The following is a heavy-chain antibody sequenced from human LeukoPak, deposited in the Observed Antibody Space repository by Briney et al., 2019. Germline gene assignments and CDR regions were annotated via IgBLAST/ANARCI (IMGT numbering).Heavy chain of an antibody. CDR2: IYYSGST. V-gene: IGHV4-39*01. D-gene: IGHD2/OR15-2a*01. CDR1: GGSISSSSYY. J-gene: IGHJ4*02. CDR3: ARHGFNTS. Sequence: PSETLSLTCTVSGGSISSSSYYWGWIRQPPGKGLEWIGSIYYSGSTYYNPYLKSRVTISVYTSKNQFSLKLSSVTAADTAVYYCARHGFNTSWGQGTLVTVSS.